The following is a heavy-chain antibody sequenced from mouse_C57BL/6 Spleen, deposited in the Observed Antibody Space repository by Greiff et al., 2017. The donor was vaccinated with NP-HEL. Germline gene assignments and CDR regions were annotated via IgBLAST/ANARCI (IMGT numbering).Heavy chain of an antibody. CDR3: ARSRDGYYHWYFDV. Sequence: QVQLQQSGAELMKPGASVKLSCKATGYTFTGYWIEWVKQRPGHGLEWIGEILTGSGSTNYNEKFKGKATFTADTSSNTAYMQLSSLTTEDSASYYCARSRDGYYHWYFDVWGTGTTVTVSS. D-gene: IGHD2-3*01. CDR2: ILTGSGST. J-gene: IGHJ1*03. CDR1: GYTFTGYW. V-gene: IGHV1-9*01.